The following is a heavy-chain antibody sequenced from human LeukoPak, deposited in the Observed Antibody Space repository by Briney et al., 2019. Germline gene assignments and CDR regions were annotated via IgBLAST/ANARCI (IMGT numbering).Heavy chain of an antibody. CDR1: GGSISSYY. J-gene: IGHJ4*02. Sequence: SETLSLTCTVSGGSISSYYWSWIRQPPGKGLEWIGYIYYSGSTNYNPSLKSRVTISVDTSKNQFSLKLSSVTAADTAVYYCARDVSEHSSGWHNYFDYWGQGTLVTVSS. CDR2: IYYSGST. V-gene: IGHV4-59*01. D-gene: IGHD6-19*01. CDR3: ARDVSEHSSGWHNYFDY.